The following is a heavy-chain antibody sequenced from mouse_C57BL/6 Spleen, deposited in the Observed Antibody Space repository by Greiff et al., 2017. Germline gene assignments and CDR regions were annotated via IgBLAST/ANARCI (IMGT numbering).Heavy chain of an antibody. D-gene: IGHD1-1*01. CDR3: TREPDYGSGYYAMDY. Sequence: EVKLMESGEGLVKPGGSLKLSCAASGFTFSSYAMSWVRQTPEKRLEWVAYISSGGDYIYYADTVKGRFTISRDNARNTLYLQMSSLKSEDTAMYYCTREPDYGSGYYAMDYWGQGTSVTVSS. CDR1: GFTFSSYA. J-gene: IGHJ4*01. CDR2: ISSGGDYI. V-gene: IGHV5-9-1*02.